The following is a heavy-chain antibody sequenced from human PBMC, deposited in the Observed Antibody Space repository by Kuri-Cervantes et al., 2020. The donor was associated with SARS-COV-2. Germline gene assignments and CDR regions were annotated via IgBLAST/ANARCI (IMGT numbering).Heavy chain of an antibody. J-gene: IGHJ3*02. Sequence: GESLKISCAASGFTFSSYWMSWVRQAPGKGLEWVANIKQDGSEKYYVDSVKGRFTISRDSAKNSLYLQMNSLRAEDTAVYYCASRDPAANAFDIWGQGTVVTVSS. CDR3: ASRDPAANAFDI. CDR2: IKQDGSEK. V-gene: IGHV3-7*05. CDR1: GFTFSSYW. D-gene: IGHD2-2*01.